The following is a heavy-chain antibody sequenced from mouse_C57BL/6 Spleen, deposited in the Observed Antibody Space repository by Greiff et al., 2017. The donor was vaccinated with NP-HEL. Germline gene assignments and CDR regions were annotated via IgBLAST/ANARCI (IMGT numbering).Heavy chain of an antibody. CDR2: IHPNSGST. V-gene: IGHV1-64*01. CDR1: GYTFTSYR. D-gene: IGHD2-4*01. J-gene: IGHJ2*01. CDR3: GRVYYDYGVFFDY. Sequence: QVQLQQPGAELVKPGASVKLSCKASGYTFTSYRMHWVKQRPGQGLEWIGMIHPNSGSTNYNEKFKSKATLTVDKSSSTAYMQLSSLTSEDSAVYYCGRVYYDYGVFFDYWGQGTTLTVSS.